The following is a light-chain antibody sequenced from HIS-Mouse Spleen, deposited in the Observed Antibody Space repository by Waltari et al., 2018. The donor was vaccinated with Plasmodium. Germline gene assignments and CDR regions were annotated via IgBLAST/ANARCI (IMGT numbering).Light chain of an antibody. Sequence: DIQMTQSPSSLSASVGDRVTITCRASHGISNYLAWYQQKPGKVPKLLIYAASTLQSGVPFRFSGSGSGTDFTLTISSLQLEDVATYYGQKYNSAPFTFGPGTKVDIK. J-gene: IGKJ3*01. CDR2: AAS. CDR3: QKYNSAPFT. V-gene: IGKV1-27*01. CDR1: HGISNY.